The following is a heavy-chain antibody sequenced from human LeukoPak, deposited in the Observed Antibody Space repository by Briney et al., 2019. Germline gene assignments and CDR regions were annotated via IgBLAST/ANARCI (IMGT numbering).Heavy chain of an antibody. J-gene: IGHJ4*02. D-gene: IGHD2-15*01. CDR3: ARARVGDYYFDY. CDR2: INPDGSRT. CDR1: GFTFSSYW. V-gene: IGHV3-74*01. Sequence: GGSLRLSCAASGFTFSSYWMHWVRHAPGKGLVWVSRINPDGSRTNYADSVKGRFTISRDNAKNTLYLQMNSLRAEDTAVYYCARARVGDYYFDYWGQGTLVTVSS.